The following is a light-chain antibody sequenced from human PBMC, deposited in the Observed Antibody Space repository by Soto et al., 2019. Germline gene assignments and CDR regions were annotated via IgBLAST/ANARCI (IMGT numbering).Light chain of an antibody. CDR2: GAS. J-gene: IGKJ5*01. CDR3: QQRSYPIT. Sequence: IEMTQSPATLSVSPGERATLSCRASQSVSSNLVWYQQKPGQAPRLLIYGASTRVTGIPARFSGSGSGTEFTLTISSLQSEDFAVYYCQQRSYPITFGQGTRLEIK. CDR1: QSVSSN. V-gene: IGKV3-15*01.